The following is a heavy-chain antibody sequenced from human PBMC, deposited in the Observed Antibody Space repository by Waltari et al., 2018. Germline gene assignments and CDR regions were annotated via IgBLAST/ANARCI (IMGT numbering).Heavy chain of an antibody. V-gene: IGHV1-46*01. J-gene: IGHJ4*02. D-gene: IGHD3-10*01. Sequence: QVQLVQSGAEVKKPGASVKVSCKASGYTFTSYYMHWVRQAPGQGLEWMGIINPSGGSTSDAQKVQGRVTMTRDTSTSTVYMELSSLRSEDTAVYYCAREIRITMVQGVIITPPSDFDYWGQGTLVTVSS. CDR1: GYTFTSYY. CDR2: INPSGGST. CDR3: AREIRITMVQGVIITPPSDFDY.